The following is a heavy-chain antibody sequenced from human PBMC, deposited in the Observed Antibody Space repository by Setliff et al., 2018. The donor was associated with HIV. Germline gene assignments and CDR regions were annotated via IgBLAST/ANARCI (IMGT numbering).Heavy chain of an antibody. D-gene: IGHD5-12*01. CDR3: ARGQLVLRGTNFYYTDV. Sequence: PSETLSLTCAVYGGSFSGYYWSWIRQPPGKGLEWIGETNPSGSTKYNPSLKSRVTTSVDTSTKRFSLRMKSVTAADTAVYYCARGQLVLRGTNFYYTDVWGKGTSVTVSS. J-gene: IGHJ6*03. CDR1: GGSFSGYY. V-gene: IGHV4-34*01. CDR2: TNPSGST.